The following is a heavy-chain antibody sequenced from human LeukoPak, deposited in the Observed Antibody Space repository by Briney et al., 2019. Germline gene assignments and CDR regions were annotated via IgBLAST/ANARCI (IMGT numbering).Heavy chain of an antibody. J-gene: IGHJ4*02. D-gene: IGHD6-19*01. CDR1: GDSFSTNSVA. Sequence: SQTLSLTCAISGDSFSTNSVAWNWIRQSPSRGLEWLGRTYYRSKFYNDYAVSVKGRITINPDTSKNQFSLQLSSVTPEDTAVYHCARGRNSGFDYWGQGTLVTVSS. CDR2: TYYRSKFYN. V-gene: IGHV6-1*01. CDR3: ARGRNSGFDY.